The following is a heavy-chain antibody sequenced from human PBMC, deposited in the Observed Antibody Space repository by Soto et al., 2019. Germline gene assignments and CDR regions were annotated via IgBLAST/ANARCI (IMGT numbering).Heavy chain of an antibody. CDR1: GYSLTNYW. V-gene: IGHV5-51*01. Sequence: GESLKISCKGSGYSLTNYWIGWVRQMPGKGLEWMGIIYPGDSDTRYGPSFQGQVTISADKSISTAYLQWSSLKASDTAMYHCARKELRQWLVGGVDYWGQGTLVTVSS. CDR2: IYPGDSDT. CDR3: ARKELRQWLVGGVDY. D-gene: IGHD6-19*01. J-gene: IGHJ4*02.